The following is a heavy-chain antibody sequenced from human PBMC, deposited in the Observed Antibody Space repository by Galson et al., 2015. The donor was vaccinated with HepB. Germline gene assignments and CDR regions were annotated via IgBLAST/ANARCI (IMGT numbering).Heavy chain of an antibody. J-gene: IGHJ4*02. CDR3: ARPIYDDTSGPML. V-gene: IGHV3-30*04. Sequence: SLRLSCAASGFTFSNYAMHWVRQAPGKGLEWVAVLSYDGVNRYYADSVRGRFTISRDNSKNTLYLQVNRLRAEDTAVYYCARPIYDDTSGPMLWGQGTLVTVSS. CDR1: GFTFSNYA. D-gene: IGHD3-22*01. CDR2: LSYDGVNR.